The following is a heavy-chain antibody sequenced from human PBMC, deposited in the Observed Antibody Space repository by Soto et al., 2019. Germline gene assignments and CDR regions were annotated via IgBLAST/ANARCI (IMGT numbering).Heavy chain of an antibody. V-gene: IGHV1-69*13. J-gene: IGHJ4*02. CDR3: ATTGIAVAGTSQFDY. CDR1: GCTFSSYA. CDR2: IIPIFGAA. D-gene: IGHD6-19*01. Sequence: ASVKVSCKASGCTFSSYAISWVRQAPGQGLEWMGGIIPIFGAANYAQKFQGRVTITADESTSTAYMELSRLRSDDTAVYYCATTGIAVAGTSQFDYWGQGTLVTVSS.